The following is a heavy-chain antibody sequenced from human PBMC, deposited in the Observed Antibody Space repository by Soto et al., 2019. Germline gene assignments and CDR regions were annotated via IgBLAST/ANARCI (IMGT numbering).Heavy chain of an antibody. CDR3: DKYRDGDYDPMDV. CDR1: EFTFSNFG. J-gene: IGHJ6*03. Sequence: QVQLVESGGGVVQPGRSLRLSCSSSEFTFSNFGMHWVRQAPGKGLEWVAFIAYDCSEKSVADSVDVRFTISRDNSKNSQYLQMNSLRGDDTALYYCDKYRDGDYDPMDVWGEGTTVTVSS. D-gene: IGHD4-17*01. CDR2: IAYDCSEK. V-gene: IGHV3-30*18.